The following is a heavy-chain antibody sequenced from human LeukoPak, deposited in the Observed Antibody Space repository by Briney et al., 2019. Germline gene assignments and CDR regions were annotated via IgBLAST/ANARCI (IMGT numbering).Heavy chain of an antibody. Sequence: PGGSLRLSCAASGFTFSSYEMNWVRQAPGKGLEWVSYISATGSTIFYADSVKGRFTVSRDNAKNSLYLQMNSLRAEDTAVYYCATDGRSSGWYGFDSWGQGILVSVSS. CDR3: ATDGRSSGWYGFDS. V-gene: IGHV3-48*03. CDR1: GFTFSSYE. CDR2: ISATGSTI. J-gene: IGHJ4*02. D-gene: IGHD6-19*01.